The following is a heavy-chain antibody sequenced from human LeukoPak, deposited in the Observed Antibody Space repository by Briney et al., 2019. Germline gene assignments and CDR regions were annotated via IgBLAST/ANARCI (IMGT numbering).Heavy chain of an antibody. CDR3: ARANYDILTGSGTGTPAYGSGDWFDP. Sequence: SETLSLTCAVYGGSFSGYYWSRIRQPPGKGLEWIGEINHSGSTNYNPSLKSRVTISVDTSKNQFSLKLSSVTAADTAVYYCARANYDILTGSGTGTPAYGSGDWFDPWGQGTLVTVSS. CDR2: INHSGST. V-gene: IGHV4-34*01. J-gene: IGHJ5*02. CDR1: GGSFSGYY. D-gene: IGHD3-9*01.